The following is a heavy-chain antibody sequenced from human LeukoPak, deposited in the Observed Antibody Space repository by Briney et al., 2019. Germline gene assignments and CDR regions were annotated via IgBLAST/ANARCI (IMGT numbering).Heavy chain of an antibody. D-gene: IGHD5-18*01. CDR1: GGTFSSYT. CDR2: IIPILGIA. Sequence: WASVKVSCKASGGTFSSYTISWVRQAPGQGLEWMGRIIPILGIANYAQKFQGRVTITADKSTSTACMELSSLRSEDTAVCYCARLDTAMSIDYWGQGTLVTVSS. V-gene: IGHV1-69*02. J-gene: IGHJ4*02. CDR3: ARLDTAMSIDY.